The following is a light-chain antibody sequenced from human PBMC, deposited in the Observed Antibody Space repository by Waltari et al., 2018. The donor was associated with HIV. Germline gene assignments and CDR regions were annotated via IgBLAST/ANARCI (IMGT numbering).Light chain of an antibody. Sequence: QSVLTQPPSASGTPGQRVTISCSGSSSNIGSKTVNWYRHLPGTAPKRLIYNNNRRPSGFPGRFSGSKSGTSASLAISGLQSEDEADYYCAVWDDSLDGWVFGGGTKLTVL. CDR2: NNN. V-gene: IGLV1-44*01. CDR1: SSNIGSKT. J-gene: IGLJ3*02. CDR3: AVWDDSLDGWV.